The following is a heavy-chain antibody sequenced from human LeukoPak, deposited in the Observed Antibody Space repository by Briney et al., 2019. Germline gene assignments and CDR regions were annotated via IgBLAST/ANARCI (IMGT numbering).Heavy chain of an antibody. D-gene: IGHD3-3*01. CDR1: GGSFSGYY. J-gene: IGHJ4*02. Sequence: SETLSLTCAVYGGSFSGYYWSWIRQPPGKGLEWIGEINHSGSTNYNPSLKSRVTISVDTSKNQFSLKLSSVTAADTAVYYCARKSPTPYDFWSGYYIGWGQGTLVTVSS. V-gene: IGHV4-34*01. CDR2: INHSGST. CDR3: ARKSPTPYDFWSGYYIG.